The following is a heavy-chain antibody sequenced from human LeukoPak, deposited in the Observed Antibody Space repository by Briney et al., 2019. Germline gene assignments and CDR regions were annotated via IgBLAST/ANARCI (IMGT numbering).Heavy chain of an antibody. V-gene: IGHV1-2*02. D-gene: IGHD2-21*01. Sequence: ASVKVSCKTSGYTFTDYYLHWVRRAPGQGLEWMGWINPNSGRTSSAQKFQGRVTMTRDTSIATVYMEVSWLTSDDTAIYYCARADRLHGGPYLIGPWGQGTLVTVSS. J-gene: IGHJ5*02. CDR3: ARADRLHGGPYLIGP. CDR1: GYTFTDYY. CDR2: INPNSGRT.